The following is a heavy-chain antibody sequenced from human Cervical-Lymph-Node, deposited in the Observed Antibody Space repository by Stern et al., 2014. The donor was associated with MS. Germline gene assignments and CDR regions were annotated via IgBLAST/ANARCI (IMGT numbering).Heavy chain of an antibody. D-gene: IGHD6-19*01. J-gene: IGHJ4*02. Sequence: EVQLVESGGGLVQPGGSLRLSCAASGFTFSNYWMSWVRQAPGKGLEWVANIKQDGSQQYYVDSVKGRFTISRDNAKNSLFLQMNTLTAEDTAVYYCAKSLYGWYPHRLDYWGQGTLVTVSS. CDR2: IKQDGSQQ. V-gene: IGHV3-7*03. CDR3: AKSLYGWYPHRLDY. CDR1: GFTFSNYW.